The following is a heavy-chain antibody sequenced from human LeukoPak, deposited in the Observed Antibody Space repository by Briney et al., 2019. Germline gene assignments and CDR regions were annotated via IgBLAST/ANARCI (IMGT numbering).Heavy chain of an antibody. Sequence: GGSLRLSCAASGFTFSDYYMSWIRQAPGKGLEWVSYISSSGSTIYYADSVKGRFTISRDNAKNSLYLQMNNLRAEDTAVYYCASQWDIVGATDYWGQGTLVTVSS. V-gene: IGHV3-11*04. D-gene: IGHD1-26*01. CDR1: GFTFSDYY. J-gene: IGHJ4*02. CDR3: ASQWDIVGATDY. CDR2: ISSSGSTI.